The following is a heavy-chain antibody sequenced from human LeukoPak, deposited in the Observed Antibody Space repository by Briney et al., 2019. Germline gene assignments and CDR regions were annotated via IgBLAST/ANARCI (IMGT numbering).Heavy chain of an antibody. V-gene: IGHV1-8*01. Sequence: ASVKVSCKASGYTFTSYDINWVRQATGQGLEWMGWMSPKSGNTGYGKKFQGRVTMTRNTSISTAYMELSSLRSEDTAVYYCASGEPGGSIDYWGQGTLVTVSS. CDR2: MSPKSGNT. J-gene: IGHJ4*02. CDR1: GYTFTSYD. D-gene: IGHD1-14*01. CDR3: ASGEPGGSIDY.